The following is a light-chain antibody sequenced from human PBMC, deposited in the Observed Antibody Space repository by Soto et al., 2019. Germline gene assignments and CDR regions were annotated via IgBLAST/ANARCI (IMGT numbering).Light chain of an antibody. CDR1: TSNIGSNY. CDR2: RNN. Sequence: QSVLTQPPSASGTPGQGVTISCSGSTSNIGSNYVYWYQQLPGTAPKLLIYRNNQRPSGVPDRFSGSKSGTSASLAISGLRSDDEADYFCATWDDSLNGFYVSGTGTKLTVL. J-gene: IGLJ1*01. V-gene: IGLV1-47*01. CDR3: ATWDDSLNGFYV.